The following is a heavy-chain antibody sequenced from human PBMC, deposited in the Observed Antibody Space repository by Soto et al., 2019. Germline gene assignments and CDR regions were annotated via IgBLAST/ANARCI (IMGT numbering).Heavy chain of an antibody. CDR3: PRSGPGQECRGGGCQRTFAF. V-gene: IGHV3-30*03. CDR1: GFTFSSYG. D-gene: IGHD2-15*01. J-gene: IGHJ4*02. CDR2: ISSDATNK. Sequence: PGGSLRLSCATSGFTFSSYGFHWVRLAPGKXLEWLAFISSDATNKYHPYSLEDRLTVSRDNSKDTLYLQMNSLRPEDTAVYFCPRSGPGQECRGGGCQRTFAFWCQGTPVTVSS.